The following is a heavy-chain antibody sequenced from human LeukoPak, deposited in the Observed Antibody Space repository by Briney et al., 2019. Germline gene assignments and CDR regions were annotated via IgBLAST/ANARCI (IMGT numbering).Heavy chain of an antibody. CDR1: GFTFSSYA. J-gene: IGHJ4*02. D-gene: IGHD3-10*01. V-gene: IGHV3-30-3*01. Sequence: GGSLRLSCAGSGFTFSSYAMHWVRQAPGKGLEWVAVISYDGSNKYYADSVKGRFTISRDNSKNTLYLQMNSLRAEDTAVYYCARGYYGSGSYIYWGQGTLVTVSS. CDR3: ARGYYGSGSYIY. CDR2: ISYDGSNK.